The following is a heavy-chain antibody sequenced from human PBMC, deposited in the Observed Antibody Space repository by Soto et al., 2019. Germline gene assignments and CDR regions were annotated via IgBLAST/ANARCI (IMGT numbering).Heavy chain of an antibody. Sequence: PSETLSLTCTVSGGSVSSGTHYWSWIRQPPGKGLEWIGYIYYTGSTKYNPSLKSRVTVSVDTSKNQFSLKMSSVTAADTAVYYCVRFLNDSGVPAGGRDVGGRGSAVPASS. J-gene: IGHJ6*02. CDR3: VRFLNDSGVPAGGRDV. V-gene: IGHV4-61*01. CDR1: GGSVSSGTHY. D-gene: IGHD3-16*01. CDR2: IYYTGST.